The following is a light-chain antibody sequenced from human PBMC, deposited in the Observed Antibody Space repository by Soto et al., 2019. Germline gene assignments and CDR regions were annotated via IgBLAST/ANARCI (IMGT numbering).Light chain of an antibody. V-gene: IGLV2-8*01. CDR2: EVS. J-gene: IGLJ1*01. CDR1: SSDVGGYNY. CDR3: SSYAGNNTSFV. Sequence: QSLLTQPPSASGSPGQSVTISCTGASSDVGGYNYVSWYQQHPGKAPKLMIYEVSERPSGVPDRFSASKSGDTASLTVSGIQAEDEADYYCSSYAGNNTSFVFGTGTKVTVL.